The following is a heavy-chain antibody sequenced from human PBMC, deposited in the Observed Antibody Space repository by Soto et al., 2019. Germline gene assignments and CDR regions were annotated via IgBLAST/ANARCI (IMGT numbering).Heavy chain of an antibody. CDR1: GGSITSRTYY. CDR2: IYYSGST. Sequence: SETLSLTCAVSGGSITSRTYYWGWIRQPPGKGLEWIGSIYYSGSTNYNPSLKSRVTISVDTSKNQFSLKLSSVTAADTAVYYCARDSVFENAFDIWGQRTMVTVSS. J-gene: IGHJ3*02. V-gene: IGHV4-39*07. CDR3: ARDSVFENAFDI. D-gene: IGHD2-21*01.